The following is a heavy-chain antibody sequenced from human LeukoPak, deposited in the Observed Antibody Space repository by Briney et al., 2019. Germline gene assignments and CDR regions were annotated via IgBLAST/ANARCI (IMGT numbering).Heavy chain of an antibody. V-gene: IGHV3-23*01. CDR1: GGAITNYY. D-gene: IGHD1-26*01. CDR3: ARASWGATTFDY. J-gene: IGHJ4*02. CDR2: ISGSGGLT. Sequence: ETLSLTCGGSGGAITNYYWNWIRQAPGEGLEWGSSISGSGGLTYYADSVRGRFTVSRDNSKDTLYLQMNSLRAEDTAVYYCARASWGATTFDYWGQGTLVTVSS.